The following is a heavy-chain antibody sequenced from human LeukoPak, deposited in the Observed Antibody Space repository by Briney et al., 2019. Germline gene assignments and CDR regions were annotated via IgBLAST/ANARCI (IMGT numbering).Heavy chain of an antibody. CDR3: ARERDGYNIKPFFDY. Sequence: EASVKVSCKASGGTFSSYAISWVRRAPGQGLEWMGWISAYNGNTNYAQKLQGRVTMTTDTSTSTAYMELRSLRSDDTAVYYCARERDGYNIKPFFDYWGQGTLVTVSS. CDR1: GGTFSSYA. CDR2: ISAYNGNT. J-gene: IGHJ4*02. D-gene: IGHD5-24*01. V-gene: IGHV1-18*01.